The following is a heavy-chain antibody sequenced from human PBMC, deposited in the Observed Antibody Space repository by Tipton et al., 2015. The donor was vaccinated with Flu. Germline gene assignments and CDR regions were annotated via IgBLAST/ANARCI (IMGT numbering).Heavy chain of an antibody. CDR3: ARDYVVVSATTADYFYGMDV. J-gene: IGHJ6*02. Sequence: SLRLSCVASGFTFNDYYMIWIRQVPGRGLEWVSHISRSGSMIDYVDSVKGRFTVSRDNAKNSVYLQMNDLRPEDTAMYYCARDYVVVSATTADYFYGMDVWGRGTTVTVSS. CDR1: GFTFNDYY. CDR2: ISRSGSMI. V-gene: IGHV3-11*01. D-gene: IGHD2-2*01.